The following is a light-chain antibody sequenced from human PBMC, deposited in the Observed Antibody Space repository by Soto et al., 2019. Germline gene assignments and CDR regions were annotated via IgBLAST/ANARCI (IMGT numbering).Light chain of an antibody. CDR1: DSNIGSRP. CDR2: ANN. V-gene: IGLV1-44*01. J-gene: IGLJ3*02. Sequence: QAVVTQPPSASGTPGQRVTISCSGSDSNIGSRPVNWYQQLPGTAPKLLIQANNQRPSGVPDRFSGSKSGTSASLAISGLQSEDEADYHCSAWDVSLNGRVFGGGTKVTVL. CDR3: SAWDVSLNGRV.